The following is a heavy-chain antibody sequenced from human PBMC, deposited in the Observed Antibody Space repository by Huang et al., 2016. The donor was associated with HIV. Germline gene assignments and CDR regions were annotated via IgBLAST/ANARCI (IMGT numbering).Heavy chain of an antibody. CDR3: ARGQLGSYGDYDVLY. CDR2: LIPMFGTP. J-gene: IGHJ4*02. CDR1: GGTFSKYA. V-gene: IGHV1-69*13. D-gene: IGHD4-17*01. Sequence: QVQLVQSGAEVKTPGSSVKVSCKAPGGTFSKYAISWVRQAPGQGLEWMGGLIPMFGTPNYARKCQGRVTITADDSTSTTYVEVSSLRSEDTALYYCARGQLGSYGDYDVLYWGQGTLVTVSS.